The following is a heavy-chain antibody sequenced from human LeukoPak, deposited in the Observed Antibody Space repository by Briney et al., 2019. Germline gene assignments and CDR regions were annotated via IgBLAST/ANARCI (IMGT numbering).Heavy chain of an antibody. CDR3: ARVDDYGDVDVFDI. D-gene: IGHD4-17*01. J-gene: IGHJ3*02. Sequence: PSETLSLTCTVSGGSITSYYWSWIRQPPGKGLEWIGYIYYSGSTNYNPSLKSRVTISVDTSKNQFSLKLSSVTAADTAVYYCARVDDYGDVDVFDIWGQGTMVTVSS. V-gene: IGHV4-59*01. CDR2: IYYSGST. CDR1: GGSITSYY.